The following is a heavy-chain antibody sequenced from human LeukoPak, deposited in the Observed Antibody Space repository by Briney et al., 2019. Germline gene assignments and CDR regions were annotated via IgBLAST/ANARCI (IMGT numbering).Heavy chain of an antibody. CDR1: GGTFSSYA. CDR3: AVAAAGTNYFDY. V-gene: IGHV1-69*04. D-gene: IGHD6-13*01. CDR2: IIPILGIA. J-gene: IGHJ4*02. Sequence: SVKVSCKASGGTFSSYAISWVRQAPGQGLEWMGRIIPILGIANYAQKFQGRVTITADKSTSTAYMELSSLRSEDTAVYYCAVAAAGTNYFDYWGQGTLVTVSS.